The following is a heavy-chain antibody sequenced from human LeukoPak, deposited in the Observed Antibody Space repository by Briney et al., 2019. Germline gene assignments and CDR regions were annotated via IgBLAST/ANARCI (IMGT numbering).Heavy chain of an antibody. CDR2: ISYDGSNK. J-gene: IGHJ4*02. Sequence: PGRSLRLSCAASGFTFSSYAMPWVRQAPGKGLEWVAVISYDGSNKYYADSVKGRFTISRDNSKNTLYLQMNSLRAEDTAVYYCARSVGRVAATAGWVDYWGQGTLVTVSS. CDR3: ARSVGRVAATAGWVDY. CDR1: GFTFSSYA. V-gene: IGHV3-30*01. D-gene: IGHD2-15*01.